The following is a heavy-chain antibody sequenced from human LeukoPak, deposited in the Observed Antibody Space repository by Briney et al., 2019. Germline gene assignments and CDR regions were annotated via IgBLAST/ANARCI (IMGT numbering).Heavy chain of an antibody. CDR3: AKDGRREQTYYAHYFDY. V-gene: IGHV3-9*01. D-gene: IGHD1-26*01. Sequence: GGSLRLSCAASGLTFDDYAMHWVRQAPGKGLEWVSGISWNSGSIGYADSVKGRFTISRDNAKNSLYLQMNSLRAEDTALYYCAKDGRREQTYYAHYFDYWGQGTLVTVSS. J-gene: IGHJ4*02. CDR2: ISWNSGSI. CDR1: GLTFDDYA.